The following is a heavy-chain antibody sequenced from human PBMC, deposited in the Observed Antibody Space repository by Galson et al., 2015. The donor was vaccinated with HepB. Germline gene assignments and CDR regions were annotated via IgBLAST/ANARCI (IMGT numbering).Heavy chain of an antibody. J-gene: IGHJ3*02. CDR1: GYTFTSYG. D-gene: IGHD6-13*01. CDR3: ARDTGYSSPLGAFDI. CDR2: ISAYDGNT. Sequence: SVKVSCKASGYTFTSYGISWVRQAPGQGLEWMGWISAYDGNTNYAQKLQGRVTMTTDTSTSTAYMELRSLRSDDTAVYYCARDTGYSSPLGAFDIWGQGTMVTVSS. V-gene: IGHV1-18*01.